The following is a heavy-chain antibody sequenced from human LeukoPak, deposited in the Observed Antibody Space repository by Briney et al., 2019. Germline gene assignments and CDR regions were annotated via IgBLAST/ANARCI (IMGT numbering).Heavy chain of an antibody. D-gene: IGHD6-25*01. Sequence: GGSLRLSCAASGFTFSDYYMSWIRQAPGKGLEWVAYMSDSGRSIIAYADSVRGRFTISRDNRRNSLSLQMDGLRAEDTAVYYCARDRDPYGSDWPYALGLWGQGIMVTVSS. J-gene: IGHJ3*01. CDR2: MSDSGRSI. CDR3: ARDRDPYGSDWPYALGL. V-gene: IGHV3-11*01. CDR1: GFTFSDYY.